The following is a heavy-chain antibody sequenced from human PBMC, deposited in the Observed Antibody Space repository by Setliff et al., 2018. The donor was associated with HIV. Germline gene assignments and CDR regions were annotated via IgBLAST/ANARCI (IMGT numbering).Heavy chain of an antibody. Sequence: PSETLSLTCTVSGGSISGYYWSWIRQPAGKGLDWIGRIYTSGSTNYNPSLKSRVTLSIDTSKNQFSLKLSSVTAADTAVYYCARHVSWYSSSWSYYFDYWGQGTLVTVSS. CDR1: GGSISGYY. V-gene: IGHV4-4*07. CDR2: IYTSGST. J-gene: IGHJ4*02. D-gene: IGHD6-13*01. CDR3: ARHVSWYSSSWSYYFDY.